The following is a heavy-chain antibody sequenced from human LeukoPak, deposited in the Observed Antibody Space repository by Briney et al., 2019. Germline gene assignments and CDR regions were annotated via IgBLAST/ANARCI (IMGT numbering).Heavy chain of an antibody. V-gene: IGHV4-4*02. CDR2: IYHNVST. D-gene: IGHD2-15*01. Sequence: SETLSLTCAVSGGSISSSNWWSWVRQPPGKGLEWIWEIYHNVSTNYNPSLKNRVTISVDKSKNQFSLKLSYVTAADTAVYYCARGPYCSGGTCYSTGRYFDLWGRGTLVTVSS. CDR1: GGSISSSNW. J-gene: IGHJ2*01. CDR3: ARGPYCSGGTCYSTGRYFDL.